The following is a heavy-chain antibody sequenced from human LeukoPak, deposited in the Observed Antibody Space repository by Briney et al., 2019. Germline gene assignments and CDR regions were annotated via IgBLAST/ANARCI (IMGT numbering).Heavy chain of an antibody. V-gene: IGHV1-69*04. J-gene: IGHJ4*02. D-gene: IGHD2-2*01. CDR1: GGTFSSYT. Sequence: SVKVSCTASGGTFSSYTISWVRQAPGQGLEWMGRIIPILGIANYAQKFQGRVTITADKSTSTAYMELSSLRSEDTAVYYCARDGLSGHCSSTNCYTSPVDYWGQGTLVTVSS. CDR3: ARDGLSGHCSSTNCYTSPVDY. CDR2: IIPILGIA.